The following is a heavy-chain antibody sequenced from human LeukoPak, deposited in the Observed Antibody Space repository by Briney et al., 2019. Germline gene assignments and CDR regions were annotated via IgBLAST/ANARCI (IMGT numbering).Heavy chain of an antibody. Sequence: QAGGSLRLSCAASGFTFSSYAMTWVRQAPGKGLEWVSSISGSGGITYYADSVKGRFTISRDNSRGTLYLQMNSLRAEDTAVYLCARSPVGFGAYQYYFDSWGQGTLVTVSS. V-gene: IGHV3-23*01. D-gene: IGHD3-10*01. J-gene: IGHJ4*02. CDR3: ARSPVGFGAYQYYFDS. CDR1: GFTFSSYA. CDR2: ISGSGGIT.